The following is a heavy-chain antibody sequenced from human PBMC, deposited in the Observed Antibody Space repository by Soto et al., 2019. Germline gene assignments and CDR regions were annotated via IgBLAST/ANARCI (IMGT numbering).Heavy chain of an antibody. CDR1: GYTFTSYG. Sequence: ASVKVSCKASGYTFTSYGISWVRQAPGQGLEWMGWISAYNGNTNYAQKLQGRVTMTTDTSTSTAYMELRSLRSDDTAVYYCAKHKGSGYDWDFDYWGQGTLVTVSS. CDR2: ISAYNGNT. CDR3: AKHKGSGYDWDFDY. V-gene: IGHV1-18*01. D-gene: IGHD5-12*01. J-gene: IGHJ4*02.